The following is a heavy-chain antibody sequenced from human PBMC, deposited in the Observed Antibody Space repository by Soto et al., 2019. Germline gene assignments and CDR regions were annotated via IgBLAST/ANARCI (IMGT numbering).Heavy chain of an antibody. Sequence: ASVKVSCKASGYTFTGYGIRWVRQAPGQGLEWMGWISAYNGNTNYAQKFQGRVTMTTDTSTSTAYMELRSLRSDDTAVYYCAREASLLHTRITLVRGVDIWGQGTLVTVSS. V-gene: IGHV1-18*01. CDR1: GYTFTGYG. J-gene: IGHJ4*02. CDR2: ISAYNGNT. CDR3: AREASLLHTRITLVRGVDI. D-gene: IGHD3-10*01.